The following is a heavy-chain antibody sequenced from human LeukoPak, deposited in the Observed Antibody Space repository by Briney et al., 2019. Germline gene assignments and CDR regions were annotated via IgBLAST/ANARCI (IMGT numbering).Heavy chain of an antibody. V-gene: IGHV4-39*01. CDR2: MFYGGTN. CDR3: ARQLPTAAADTRGYFDY. D-gene: IGHD6-13*01. CDR1: GGSISNADYY. J-gene: IGHJ4*01. Sequence: SETLSLTCSVSGGSISNADYYWRWLRQAPGKGLEWFGSMFYGGTNHYNPSLKSRATISVDTSKNQFPLKLTSVTPADAAIYYCARQLPTAAADTRGYFDYWGQGAVVTVSS.